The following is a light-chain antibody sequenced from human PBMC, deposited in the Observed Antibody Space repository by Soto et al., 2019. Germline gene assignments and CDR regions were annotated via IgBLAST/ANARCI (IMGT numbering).Light chain of an antibody. CDR3: SSYTTSNTQV. Sequence: QSALTQPASVSGSPGQSITISCTGTSSDVGTYNYVSWYQHRPGKAPKLMIYDVSYRPSGVSNRFSGSKSANTASLTISWLQAEDEADYYCSSYTTSNTQVFGGGTKVTVL. CDR2: DVS. V-gene: IGLV2-14*01. J-gene: IGLJ3*02. CDR1: SSDVGTYNY.